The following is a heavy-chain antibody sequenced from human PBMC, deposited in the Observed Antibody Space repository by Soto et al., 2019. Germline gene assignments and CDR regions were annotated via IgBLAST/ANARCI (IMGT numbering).Heavy chain of an antibody. J-gene: IGHJ5*02. D-gene: IGHD3-16*01. CDR3: ARGDSAVGGRGEWFDP. V-gene: IGHV4-61*01. Sequence: SETLSLTCSVSGGSVNNGRSYLTCIRQAPGKRLEWIGYIFYTGNTNYKSPLQSRVTISLDTSKNQFSLSLSSVTAADTAMYYCARGDSAVGGRGEWFDPWSRGTLVTVSS. CDR1: GGSVNNGRSY. CDR2: IFYTGNT.